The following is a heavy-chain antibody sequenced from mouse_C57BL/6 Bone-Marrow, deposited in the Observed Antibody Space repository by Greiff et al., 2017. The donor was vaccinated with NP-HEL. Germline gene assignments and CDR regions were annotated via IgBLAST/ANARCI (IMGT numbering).Heavy chain of an antibody. CDR3: AREGRTGDAWFAY. V-gene: IGHV5-4*01. CDR2: ISDGGSYT. J-gene: IGHJ3*01. CDR1: GFTFSSYA. D-gene: IGHD3-3*01. Sequence: DVKLVESGGGLVKPGGSLKLSCAASGFTFSSYAMSWVRQTPEKRLEWVATISDGGSYTYYPDNVKGRFTISRDNAKNNLYLQMSHLKSEDTAMYYCAREGRTGDAWFAYWGQGTLVTVSA.